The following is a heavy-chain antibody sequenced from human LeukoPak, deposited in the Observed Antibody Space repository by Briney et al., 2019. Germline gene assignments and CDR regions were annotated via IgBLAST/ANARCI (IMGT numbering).Heavy chain of an antibody. D-gene: IGHD1-26*01. CDR3: ARVRIVGSTYDAFDI. J-gene: IGHJ3*02. CDR2: ISYEGTTK. V-gene: IGHV3-30-3*01. Sequence: PGGSLRLSCAASGFTFRTYAMHWVRQAPGKGREGVAVISYEGTTKYHADSVKGRFTISRDNSKNTLYLQMNTLRAEDTAVYYCARVRIVGSTYDAFDIWGQGTMVTVSS. CDR1: GFTFRTYA.